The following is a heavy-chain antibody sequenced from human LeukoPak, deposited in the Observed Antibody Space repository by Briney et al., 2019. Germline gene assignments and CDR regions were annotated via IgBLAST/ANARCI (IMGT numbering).Heavy chain of an antibody. J-gene: IGHJ4*02. D-gene: IGHD5-12*01. Sequence: SETLSLTCTVSGGSMSSYYWSWIRQPPGKGLEWVGYIYQNGRTNYNPSLKSRVTISVDTSKNHFSLNLTSVTAADTAVYFCAREDRNGNSGYVIGDWGQGILVTVSS. CDR1: GGSMSSYY. CDR2: IYQNGRT. CDR3: AREDRNGNSGYVIGD. V-gene: IGHV4-59*01.